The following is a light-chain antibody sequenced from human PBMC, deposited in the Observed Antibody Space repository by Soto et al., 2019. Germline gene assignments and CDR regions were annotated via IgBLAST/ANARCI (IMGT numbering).Light chain of an antibody. J-gene: IGKJ1*01. CDR2: DAS. CDR3: QQRNNWPWT. Sequence: EIVLTQSPGTLSLSPGERATLSCRASQSVSSSYLAWYQQKPGQAPRLLIFDASNRATGTPARFSGSGSGTDFTLTISSLEPGDFAVYYCQQRNNWPWTFGQGTKVDIK. CDR1: QSVSSSY. V-gene: IGKV3-11*01.